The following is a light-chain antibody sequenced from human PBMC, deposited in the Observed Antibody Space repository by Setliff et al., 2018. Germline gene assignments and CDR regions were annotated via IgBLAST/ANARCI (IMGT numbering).Light chain of an antibody. V-gene: IGLV2-14*03. CDR1: GTYNY. CDR2: DVT. Sequence: QSVLTQPASVSGSPGQSITISCTGTGTYNYVSWYQQHPGKAPQLIIYDVTNRPSGVPNRFSASKSGNTASLTISGLQPEDDADYYCSSYTSSSTYVFGTGTKVTVL. CDR3: SSYTSSSTYV. J-gene: IGLJ1*01.